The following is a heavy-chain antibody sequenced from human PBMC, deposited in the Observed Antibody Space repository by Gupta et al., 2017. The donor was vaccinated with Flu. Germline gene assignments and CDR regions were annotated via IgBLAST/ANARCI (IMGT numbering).Heavy chain of an antibody. J-gene: IGHJ5*02. CDR3: ARGSHDSKYRCFET. CDR2: LKQDGSDQ. D-gene: IGHD4-4*01. Sequence: RHIPGEGREWVATLKQDGSDQNYVDSVKGRFTISRDSAKNSLYLQMNGLRVEDTAVYYCARGSHDSKYRCFETWGQGTRVTVSS. V-gene: IGHV3-7*01.